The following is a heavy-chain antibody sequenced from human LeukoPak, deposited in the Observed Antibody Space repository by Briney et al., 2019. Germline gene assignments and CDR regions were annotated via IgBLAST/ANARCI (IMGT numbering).Heavy chain of an antibody. CDR1: GFTFSRDW. CDR3: ATMTLWFGEST. CDR2: INSEGSST. D-gene: IGHD3-10*01. Sequence: GGSLRLSCAASGFTFSRDWMHWVRQAPGKGLVWISRINSEGSSTTYADSVKGRFTISRDNAKNTLHLQMNSLRAEDTAVYYCATMTLWFGESTWGQGTLVTVSS. V-gene: IGHV3-74*01. J-gene: IGHJ5*02.